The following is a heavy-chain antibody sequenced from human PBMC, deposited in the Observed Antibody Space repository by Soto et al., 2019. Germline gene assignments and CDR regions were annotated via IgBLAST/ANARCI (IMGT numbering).Heavy chain of an antibody. CDR1: GGSISSGGYY. CDR2: IYYSGST. V-gene: IGHV4-31*03. J-gene: IGHJ6*02. Sequence: PSETLSLTCTVSGGSISSGGYYWSWIRQHPGKGLEWIGYIYYSGSTYYNPSLKSRVTISVDTSKNQFSLKLSSVTAADTAVYYCAVDYNNYYYYGMDVWGQGTTVTVSS. D-gene: IGHD1-1*01. CDR3: AVDYNNYYYYGMDV.